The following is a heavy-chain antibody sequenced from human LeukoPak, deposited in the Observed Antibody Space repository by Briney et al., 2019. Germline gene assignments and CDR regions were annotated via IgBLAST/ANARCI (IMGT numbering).Heavy chain of an antibody. Sequence: SVKVSCKASGGTFSSYAISWLRQAPGQGLEWMGRIIPIFGTANYAQKFQGRATITTDESTSTAYMELSSLRSEDTAVYYCARSPYDSSGYYYNYFQHWGQGTLVTVSS. J-gene: IGHJ1*01. CDR3: ARSPYDSSGYYYNYFQH. CDR1: GGTFSSYA. V-gene: IGHV1-69*05. CDR2: IIPIFGTA. D-gene: IGHD3-22*01.